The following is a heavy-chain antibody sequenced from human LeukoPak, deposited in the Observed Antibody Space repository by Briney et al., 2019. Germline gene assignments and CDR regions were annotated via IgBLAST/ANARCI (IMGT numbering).Heavy chain of an antibody. CDR2: IYPGDSDT. D-gene: IGHD5-12*01. V-gene: IGHV5-51*01. CDR3: ARGSTKGVAPCYFDY. Sequence: GESLKISCKGSGYSFTSYWIGWVRQMPGKGLEWMGIIYPGDSDTRYSPSFQGQVTTSADKSISTAYLQWSSLKASDTAMYYCARGSTKGVAPCYFDYWGQGTLVTVSS. J-gene: IGHJ4*02. CDR1: GYSFTSYW.